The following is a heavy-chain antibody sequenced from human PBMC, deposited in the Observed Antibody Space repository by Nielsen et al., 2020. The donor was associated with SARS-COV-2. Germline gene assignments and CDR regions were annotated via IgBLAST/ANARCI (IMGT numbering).Heavy chain of an antibody. Sequence: GGSLRLSCAASGFTFSSYGMHWVRQAPGKGLEWVAFIRYDGSNKYYADSVKGRFTISRDNSKNTLYLQMNSLRAEDTAVYYCAKEAIAVAVGWFDPWGQGTLVTVSS. CDR3: AKEAIAVAVGWFDP. V-gene: IGHV3-30*02. CDR1: GFTFSSYG. D-gene: IGHD6-19*01. CDR2: IRYDGSNK. J-gene: IGHJ5*02.